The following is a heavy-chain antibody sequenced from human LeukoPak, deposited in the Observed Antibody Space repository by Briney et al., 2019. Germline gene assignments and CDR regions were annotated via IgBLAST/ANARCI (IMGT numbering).Heavy chain of an antibody. J-gene: IGHJ3*02. D-gene: IGHD4-17*01. CDR1: GGSFSDYY. Sequence: SETLSLTCAVYGGSFSDYYWTWIRQVPGKGLEWIGEINHSGSTNYNPSLKSRVTMSIDTSKKQFSLKLSSVTAADTAVYYPARTTVTHEDTFDIWGQGTMVTVSS. CDR3: ARTTVTHEDTFDI. CDR2: INHSGST. V-gene: IGHV4-34*01.